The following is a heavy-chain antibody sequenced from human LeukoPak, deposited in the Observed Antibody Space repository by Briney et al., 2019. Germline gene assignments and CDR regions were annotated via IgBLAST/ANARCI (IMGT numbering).Heavy chain of an antibody. V-gene: IGHV3-30-3*01. CDR2: ISYDGSNK. D-gene: IGHD3-10*01. Sequence: GRSLRLSCAASGFIFSSYAMHWVRQAPGKGLEWVAVISYDGSNKYYADSVKGRFTISRDNSKNTLYLQMNSLRDEDTAVYYCARGPRAWFGTYGMDVWGQGTTVTVSS. CDR1: GFIFSSYA. J-gene: IGHJ6*02. CDR3: ARGPRAWFGTYGMDV.